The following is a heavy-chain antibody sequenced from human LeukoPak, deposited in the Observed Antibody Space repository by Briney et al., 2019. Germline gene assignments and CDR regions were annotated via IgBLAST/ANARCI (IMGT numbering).Heavy chain of an antibody. Sequence: GGSLRLSCAASGFTFSSYWMSWVRQAPGKGLEWVANIKQDGSEKYYVDSVKGRFTISRDNAKNSLYLQMNSLRAEDTAVYYCARATSSSWYEIDYWGQGTLVTVSS. J-gene: IGHJ4*02. D-gene: IGHD6-13*01. V-gene: IGHV3-7*01. CDR3: ARATSSSWYEIDY. CDR2: IKQDGSEK. CDR1: GFTFSSYW.